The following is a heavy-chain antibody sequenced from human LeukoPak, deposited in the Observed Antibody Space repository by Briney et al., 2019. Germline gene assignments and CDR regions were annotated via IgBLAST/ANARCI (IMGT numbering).Heavy chain of an antibody. Sequence: GGSLRLSCAASGFTFSSYGMSWVRQAPGKGLEWVSAISGSGGSTYYADSVKGRFAISRDNSKSTLYLQMNSLRAEDTAVYYCAKEGRYYMDVWGKGTTVTISS. V-gene: IGHV3-23*01. CDR2: ISGSGGST. J-gene: IGHJ6*03. CDR3: AKEGRYYMDV. CDR1: GFTFSSYG.